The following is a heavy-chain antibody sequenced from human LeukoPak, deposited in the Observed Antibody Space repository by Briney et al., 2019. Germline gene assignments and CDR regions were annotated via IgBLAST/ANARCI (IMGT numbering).Heavy chain of an antibody. CDR2: MKPDSGGT. CDR1: GYTFSGYY. Sequence: ASVKVSCKASGYTFSGYYIHWVRQAPGQGLEWMGWMKPDSGGTIYAQKFQGRITMTRDTSISTAFMELSSLTSDDTAVYYCARDQEYQRLYFYFDSWGQGTLVTVSS. CDR3: ARDQEYQRLYFYFDS. D-gene: IGHD2-2*01. J-gene: IGHJ4*02. V-gene: IGHV1-2*02.